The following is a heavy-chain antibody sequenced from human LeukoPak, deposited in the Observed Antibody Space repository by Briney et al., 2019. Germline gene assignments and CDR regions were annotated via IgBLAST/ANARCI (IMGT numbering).Heavy chain of an antibody. D-gene: IGHD2-2*01. Sequence: SETLSLTCTVSGGSISSGGYYWSWIRQHPGKGLEWIGYIYYSGSTYYNPSLKSQVTISVDTSKNQFSLKLSSVTAADTAVYYCAADRVVPAATNWFDPWGQGTLVTVSS. CDR2: IYYSGST. CDR3: AADRVVPAATNWFDP. CDR1: GGSISSGGYY. V-gene: IGHV4-31*01. J-gene: IGHJ5*02.